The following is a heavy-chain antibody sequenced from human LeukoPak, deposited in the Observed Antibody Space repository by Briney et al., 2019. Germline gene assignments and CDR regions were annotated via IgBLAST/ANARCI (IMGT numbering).Heavy chain of an antibody. V-gene: IGHV3-48*01. CDR3: ARELSNYDFWL. CDR1: GFIFSRHN. CDR2: ISSSGTI. D-gene: IGHD3-3*01. J-gene: IGHJ4*02. Sequence: GGSLRLSCAASGFIFSRHNMNWVRQAPGKGLEWVSYISSSGTIYYADSVKGRFTISRDNAKNSLYLQMNSLRAEDTAVYYCARELSNYDFWLWGQGTLVTVSS.